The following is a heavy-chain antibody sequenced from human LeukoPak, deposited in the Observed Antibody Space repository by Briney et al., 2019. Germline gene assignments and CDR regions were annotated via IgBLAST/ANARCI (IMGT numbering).Heavy chain of an antibody. CDR2: IYYSGST. Sequence: SETLSLACTVSGGSISSYYWSWIRQPPGKGLEWIGYIYYSGSTNYNPSLKSRVTISVDTSKNQFSLKLSSVTAADTAVYYCARGAVVIALSFDIWGQGTMVTVSS. V-gene: IGHV4-59*01. CDR1: GGSISSYY. D-gene: IGHD2-21*01. J-gene: IGHJ3*02. CDR3: ARGAVVIALSFDI.